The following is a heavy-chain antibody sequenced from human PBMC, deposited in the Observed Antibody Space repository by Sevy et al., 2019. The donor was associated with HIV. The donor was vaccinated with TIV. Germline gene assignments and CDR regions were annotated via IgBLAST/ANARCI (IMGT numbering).Heavy chain of an antibody. CDR1: GFTFSSYW. V-gene: IGHV3-7*01. CDR2: IKQDGSDE. J-gene: IGHJ3*02. D-gene: IGHD3-10*01. Sequence: GGSLRLSCAASGFTFSSYWMTWVRQAPGKGLEWVANIKQDGSDEYYVDSVKGRFTISRDNAKNSLYLQMNSLRGEDTAVYYCARYRGWRDAFGIWGQGTMVSGSS. CDR3: ARYRGWRDAFGI.